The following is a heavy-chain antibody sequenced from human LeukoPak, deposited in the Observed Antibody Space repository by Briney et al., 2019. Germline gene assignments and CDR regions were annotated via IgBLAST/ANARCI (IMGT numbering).Heavy chain of an antibody. CDR1: GFTFSSYA. Sequence: GGSLRLSCAASGFTFSSYAMSWVRQAPGKGLEWVSAISGSGGSTYYADSVKGRFTISRDNSKNTLYLQMNSLRAEDTAVYYCAGQESSSSVVGYYFDYWGQGTLVTVSS. J-gene: IGHJ4*02. CDR3: AGQESSSSVVGYYFDY. D-gene: IGHD6-6*01. CDR2: ISGSGGST. V-gene: IGHV3-23*01.